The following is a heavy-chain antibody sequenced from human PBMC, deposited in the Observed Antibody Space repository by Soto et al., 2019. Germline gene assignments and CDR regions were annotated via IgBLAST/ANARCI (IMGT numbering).Heavy chain of an antibody. CDR3: AKDSRVTMVRGVIIPPGY. CDR2: ISGSDGST. D-gene: IGHD3-10*01. J-gene: IGHJ4*02. CDR1: GFTFNNYA. Sequence: PGGSLRLSCVASGFTFNNYAMSWDRQAPGKGLEWVSAISGSDGSTYYADSVKGRFTISRDNSKNTLYLQMNSLRAEDTAVYYCAKDSRVTMVRGVIIPPGYWGQGTLVTVSS. V-gene: IGHV3-23*01.